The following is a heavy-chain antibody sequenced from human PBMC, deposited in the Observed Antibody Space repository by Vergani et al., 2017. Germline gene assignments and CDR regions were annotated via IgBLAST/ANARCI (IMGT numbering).Heavy chain of an antibody. CDR3: ARDRGVWGRYYYYMDV. Sequence: QVQLVQSGAEVKKPGASVKVSCKASGGTFSSYAISWVRQAPGQGREWMGGIIPSFGTANYAQKFQGRVRSTADKATSTAYMELSSLRSEDTAVYYCARDRGVWGRYYYYMDVWGKGTTVTVSS. CDR1: GGTFSSYA. V-gene: IGHV1-69*06. D-gene: IGHD3-10*01. CDR2: IIPSFGTA. J-gene: IGHJ6*03.